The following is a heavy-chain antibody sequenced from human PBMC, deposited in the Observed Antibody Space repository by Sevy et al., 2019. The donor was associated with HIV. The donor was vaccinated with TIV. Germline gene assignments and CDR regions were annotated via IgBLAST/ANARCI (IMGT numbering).Heavy chain of an antibody. V-gene: IGHV3-21*01. CDR1: GFTFSTYT. CDR3: ARPYGSGSWEAFDI. D-gene: IGHD3-10*01. CDR2: ITFSSNYI. Sequence: GGSLRLSCAASGFTFSTYTMNWVRQAPGKGLEWLSSITFSSNYIYYADSVKGRFTISRDNAKKSLFLQMNSLRAEDTAAYYCARPYGSGSWEAFDIWGQGTMVTVSS. J-gene: IGHJ3*02.